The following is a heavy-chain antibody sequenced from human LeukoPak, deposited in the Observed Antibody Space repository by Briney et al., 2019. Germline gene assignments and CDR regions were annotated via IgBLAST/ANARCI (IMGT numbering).Heavy chain of an antibody. J-gene: IGHJ4*02. Sequence: PGGSLRLSCAASGFTFSNYGMNWVRQAPGKGLEWVSGISGSGGNTYYADCVKGRFTISRDNSKNTLYLQMNSLRAEDTAVYYCARRNSGWETLDYWGQGTLVTVSS. CDR2: ISGSGGNT. V-gene: IGHV3-23*01. CDR1: GFTFSNYG. CDR3: ARRNSGWETLDY. D-gene: IGHD6-19*01.